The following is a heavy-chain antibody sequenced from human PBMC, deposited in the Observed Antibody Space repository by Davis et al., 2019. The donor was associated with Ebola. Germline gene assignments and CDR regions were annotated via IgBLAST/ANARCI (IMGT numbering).Heavy chain of an antibody. D-gene: IGHD4-23*01. CDR3: ARAAPTVVTYTPLFDY. CDR1: GGTFSSYA. V-gene: IGHV1-69*13. CDR2: IIPIFGTA. J-gene: IGHJ4*02. Sequence: AASVKVSCKASGGTFSSYAISWVRQAPGQGLEWMGGIIPIFGTANYAQKFQGRVTITADESTSTAYMELSSLRSEDTAVYYCARAAPTVVTYTPLFDYWGQGTLVTVSS.